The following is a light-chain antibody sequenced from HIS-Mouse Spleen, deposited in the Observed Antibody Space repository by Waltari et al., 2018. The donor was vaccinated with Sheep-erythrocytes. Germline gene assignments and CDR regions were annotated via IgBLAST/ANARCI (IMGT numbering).Light chain of an antibody. CDR2: SNS. Sequence: QSVLTQPPSASGTPGQRVTISCSGSSSNIGSNTVNWYQQLPGTAPKLLIYSNSRRPSGGPDRFSGSKPGTSASLAISGLQSEDEADYYCAAWDDSLNGNWVFGGGTKLTVL. J-gene: IGLJ3*02. CDR1: SSNIGSNT. V-gene: IGLV1-44*01. CDR3: AAWDDSLNGNWV.